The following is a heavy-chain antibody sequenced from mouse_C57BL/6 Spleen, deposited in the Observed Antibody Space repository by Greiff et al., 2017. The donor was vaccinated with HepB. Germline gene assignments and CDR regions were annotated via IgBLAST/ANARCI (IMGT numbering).Heavy chain of an antibody. CDR1: GYTFTDHS. V-gene: IGHV1-78*01. CDR2: IYPGDGST. J-gene: IGHJ3*01. CDR3: ARNWVDGYYASY. Sequence: VQLQQSDAELVKPGASVKISCKVSGYTFTDHSIHWMKQRPEQGLEWIGYIYPGDGSTKYNEKFKGQATLTVDKSSSTAYMQLNSLTSEDSAVYFCARNWVDGYYASYWGQGTLVTVSA. D-gene: IGHD2-3*01.